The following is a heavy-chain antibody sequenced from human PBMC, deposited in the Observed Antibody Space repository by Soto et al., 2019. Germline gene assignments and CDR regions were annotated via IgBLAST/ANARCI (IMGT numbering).Heavy chain of an antibody. Sequence: GGSLRLSCAASGFNFSGSVIHWVRQAYGKGLEWVGRIRSKAYNYATAYAASVEGRFSVSRDDSKNTAYLQMNSLKSEGTAVYYCSRLVVWGQGSLVTVSS. CDR3: SRLVV. CDR1: GFNFSGSV. J-gene: IGHJ4*02. V-gene: IGHV3-73*01. D-gene: IGHD2-15*01. CDR2: IRSKAYNYAT.